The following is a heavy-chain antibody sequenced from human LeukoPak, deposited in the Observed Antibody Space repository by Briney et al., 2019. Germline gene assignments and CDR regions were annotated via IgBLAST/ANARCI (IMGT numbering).Heavy chain of an antibody. J-gene: IGHJ4*02. CDR3: ARVMGRYGSDY. V-gene: IGHV4-59*01. Sequence: SETLSLTCTVSGGSISSYYWSWIWQPPGKGLEWIGYIYYSGSTNYNPSLKSRVTISVDTSKNQFSLKLSSVTAADTAVYYCARVMGRYGSDYWGQGTLVTVSS. D-gene: IGHD4-17*01. CDR1: GGSISSYY. CDR2: IYYSGST.